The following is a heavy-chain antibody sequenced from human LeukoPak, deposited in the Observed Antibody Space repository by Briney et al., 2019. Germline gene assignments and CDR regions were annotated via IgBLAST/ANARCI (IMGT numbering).Heavy chain of an antibody. J-gene: IGHJ4*02. V-gene: IGHV3-7*01. Sequence: HPGGSLRLSCAASGFTFSSYWMTWVRLAPGKGLEWVSNINGDGSIENYVDSVRGRFTIFRDNAKDSLYLQMNSLRVEDTAVYYCARDPIVGDTGGGDYWGQGTLVTVSS. CDR1: GFTFSSYW. D-gene: IGHD1-26*01. CDR2: INGDGSIE. CDR3: ARDPIVGDTGGGDY.